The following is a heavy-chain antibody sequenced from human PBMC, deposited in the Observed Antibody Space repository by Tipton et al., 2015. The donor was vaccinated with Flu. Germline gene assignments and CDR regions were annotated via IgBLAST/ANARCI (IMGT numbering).Heavy chain of an antibody. CDR3: AKDINALAPVTTYFDH. CDR1: GYTFSNYG. Sequence: QMQLVQSGPEVKKPGASVKVSCKTSGYTFSNYGISWVRQAPGQGLEWMGWISGYNGNTNYAQSVSGRVTMSTDTSATTAYMELRSLRSDDTAIYYCAKDINALAPVTTYFDHWGQGTLVTVSS. V-gene: IGHV1-18*01. CDR2: ISGYNGNT. D-gene: IGHD4-17*01. J-gene: IGHJ4*02.